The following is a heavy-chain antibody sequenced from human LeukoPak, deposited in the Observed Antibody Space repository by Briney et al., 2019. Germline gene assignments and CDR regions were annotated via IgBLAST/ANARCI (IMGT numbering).Heavy chain of an antibody. V-gene: IGHV4-39*01. Sequence: SETLSLTCAVSGDYISSSSYYWGWIRQSPGTGLEWIGDIYHSGRTYYNPSLKSRVAISIDTSKNQFSLRLRSMAAADTAVFYCARRRYYDSTGYFEWGRGTLVTVSS. CDR3: ARRRYYDSTGYFE. CDR1: GDYISSSSYY. D-gene: IGHD3-22*01. CDR2: IYHSGRT. J-gene: IGHJ1*01.